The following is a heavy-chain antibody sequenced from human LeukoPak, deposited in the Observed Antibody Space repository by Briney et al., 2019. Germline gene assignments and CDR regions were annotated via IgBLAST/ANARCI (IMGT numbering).Heavy chain of an antibody. CDR3: AREGYSNYAGWFDP. CDR2: ISAYDGNT. V-gene: IGHV1-18*01. Sequence: EALVNVSCKASGYTFISYGITWVRQAPGQGLEWMGWISAYDGNTNFAQKFQGRISMTTDTSTGTAYMELRSLRSDDTAVYYCAREGYSNYAGWFDPWGQGTLVTVSS. CDR1: GYTFISYG. J-gene: IGHJ5*02. D-gene: IGHD4-11*01.